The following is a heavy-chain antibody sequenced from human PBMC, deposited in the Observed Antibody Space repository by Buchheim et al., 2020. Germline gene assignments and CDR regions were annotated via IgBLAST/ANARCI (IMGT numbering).Heavy chain of an antibody. J-gene: IGHJ3*02. CDR3: ARVRSYYPYDTFDI. D-gene: IGHD3-10*01. V-gene: IGHV1-2*02. CDR1: GYTFTDYY. CDR2: INSNSGGT. Sequence: QVQVVQSGAEVKKPGASVKVSCKASGYTFTDYYIHWVRQAPGQGLEWMGWINSNSGGTKFAQKFQGRVTMTRDTSITTVYMELSSLRSDDTAVYYCARVRSYYPYDTFDIWGHGT.